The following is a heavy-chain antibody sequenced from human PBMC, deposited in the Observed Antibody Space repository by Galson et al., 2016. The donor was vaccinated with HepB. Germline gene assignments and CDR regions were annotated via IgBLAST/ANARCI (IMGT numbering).Heavy chain of an antibody. D-gene: IGHD6-19*01. CDR1: GVSIGSVGNY. J-gene: IGHJ3*01. Sequence: TLSLTCTVSGVSIGSVGNYWSWIRQPAGKGLEWIGHIYANGTTHYNPSLKSRLTISVDTSQNQISLRLRSVTAADTALYYCAREDWRWLMKNSFDLWGQGTMVTVSP. V-gene: IGHV4-61*09. CDR3: AREDWRWLMKNSFDL. CDR2: IYANGTT.